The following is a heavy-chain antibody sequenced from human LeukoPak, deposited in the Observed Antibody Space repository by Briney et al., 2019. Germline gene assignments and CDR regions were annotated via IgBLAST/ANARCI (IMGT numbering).Heavy chain of an antibody. CDR1: GASVTDYY. CDR2: IHHSGNS. Sequence: KPSEILSLTCTVSGASVTDYYWSWIRQSPGKGLEWISYIHHSGNSDYNPSLRSRVTTSLDTSKNQFSLNLISVTAADTAVYYCTRGHWGLQSWSQGTLVTVSS. CDR3: TRGHWGLQS. V-gene: IGHV4-59*02. D-gene: IGHD7-27*01. J-gene: IGHJ5*02.